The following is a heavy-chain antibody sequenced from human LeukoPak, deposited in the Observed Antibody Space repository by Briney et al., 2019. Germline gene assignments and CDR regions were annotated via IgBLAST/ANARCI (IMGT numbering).Heavy chain of an antibody. D-gene: IGHD2-2*02. CDR3: ARQGESYCSSSRCYTPKDY. CDR2: IYYSGST. J-gene: IGHJ4*02. V-gene: IGHV4-39*01. CDR1: GGSISSSSYY. Sequence: SETLSLTCTVSGGSISSSSYYWGWIRQPPGKGLEWIGSIYYSGSTYYNPSLKSRVTISVDTSKNQFSLKLSSVTAADTAVYYCARQGESYCSSSRCYTPKDYWGQGTLVTVSS.